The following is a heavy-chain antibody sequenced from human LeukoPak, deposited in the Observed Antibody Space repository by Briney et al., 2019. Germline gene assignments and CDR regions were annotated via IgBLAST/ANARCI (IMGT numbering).Heavy chain of an antibody. Sequence: SEALSLTCAVSGYSISSGYYWGWIRQPPGKGLEWIGSIYHSGSTYYNPSLKSRVTISVDTSKNQFSLKLSSVTAADTAVYYCARRAGGSYNYWGQGTLVTVSS. D-gene: IGHD1-26*01. V-gene: IGHV4-38-2*01. CDR1: GYSISSGYY. CDR2: IYHSGST. CDR3: ARRAGGSYNY. J-gene: IGHJ4*02.